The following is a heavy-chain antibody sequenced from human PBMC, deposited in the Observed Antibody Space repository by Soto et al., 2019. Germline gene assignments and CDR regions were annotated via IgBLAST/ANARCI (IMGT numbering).Heavy chain of an antibody. Sequence: AAVKVSCPSSGYTFTIYGIVWVRQAPGQGLEWMGWISPYSGETRYAEKFQDRVTLTTDTSTKTAYMDRRNLQADDTAVYWCAGGPGAGSDFWG. V-gene: IGHV1-18*04. J-gene: IGHJ4*01. CDR3: AGGPGAGSDF. CDR2: ISPYSGET. CDR1: GYTFTIYG. D-gene: IGHD6-19*01.